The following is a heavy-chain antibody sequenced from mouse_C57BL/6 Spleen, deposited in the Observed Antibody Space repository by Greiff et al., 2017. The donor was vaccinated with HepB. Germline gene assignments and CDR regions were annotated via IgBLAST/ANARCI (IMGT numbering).Heavy chain of an antibody. V-gene: IGHV1-52*01. CDR2: IDPSDSET. CDR1: GYTFTSYW. D-gene: IGHD1-1*01. J-gene: IGHJ2*01. CDR3: ARLMYYGSSLDY. Sequence: QVQLQQPGAELVRPGYSVKLSCKASGYTFTSYWMHWVKQRPIQGLEWIGNIDPSDSETHYNQKFKDKATLTVDKSSSTAYMQLSSLTSEDSAVYYCARLMYYGSSLDYWGQGTTLTVSS.